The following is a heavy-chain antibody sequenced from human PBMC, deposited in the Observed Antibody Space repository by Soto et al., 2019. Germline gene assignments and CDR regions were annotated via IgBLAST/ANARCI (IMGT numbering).Heavy chain of an antibody. J-gene: IGHJ4*02. D-gene: IGHD3-22*01. V-gene: IGHV4-34*12. Sequence: PSETLSLTCDVSGESFSGYYWSWIRQPPGKGLEWIGQIFHGGGTNYSPSLKSRVTISVDTSKNQFSLELTSVIAADTAVYYCARPHYDSNTFYSFFDYWGQGTLVTVSS. CDR3: ARPHYDSNTFYSFFDY. CDR1: GESFSGYY. CDR2: IFHGGGT.